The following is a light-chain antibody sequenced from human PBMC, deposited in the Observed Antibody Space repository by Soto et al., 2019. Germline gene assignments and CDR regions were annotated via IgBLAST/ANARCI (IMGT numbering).Light chain of an antibody. CDR3: HQYNSWPLT. CDR2: GAS. Sequence: EIVMTQSPATLSVSPSETATLSCRASQSVRSNLAWYQQKPGQGPRLLIYGASTRATDVPARFNGSGSATEFTLSISSLQSEDFAIYYCHQYNSWPLTFGGGTKVEIK. V-gene: IGKV3-15*01. CDR1: QSVRSN. J-gene: IGKJ4*01.